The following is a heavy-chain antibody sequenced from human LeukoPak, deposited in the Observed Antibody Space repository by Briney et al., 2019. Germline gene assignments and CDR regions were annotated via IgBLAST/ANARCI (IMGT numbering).Heavy chain of an antibody. CDR3: ARDRFRRSTVFDY. D-gene: IGHD4-17*01. J-gene: IGHJ4*02. CDR1: GFTFSSYA. CDR2: ISYDGSNK. Sequence: GSLRLSCAASGFTFSSYAMHWVRQAPGKGLEWVAVISYDGSNKYYADSVKGRFTISRDNSKNTLYLQMNSLRAEDTAVYYCARDRFRRSTVFDYWGQGTLVTVSS. V-gene: IGHV3-30*04.